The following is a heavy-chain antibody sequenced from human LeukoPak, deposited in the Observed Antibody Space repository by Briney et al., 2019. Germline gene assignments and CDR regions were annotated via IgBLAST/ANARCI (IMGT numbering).Heavy chain of an antibody. V-gene: IGHV3-30*02. CDR3: ARGHYYDSSGYYWSHAFDI. CDR1: GFTFSRYG. D-gene: IGHD3-22*01. J-gene: IGHJ3*02. Sequence: GGSLRLSCAASGFTFSRYGMHWVRQAPGKGLEWVAFIRYDGSNKYYADSVKGRFTISRDNAKNSLYLQMNSLRAEDTAVYYCARGHYYDSSGYYWSHAFDIWGQGTMVTVSS. CDR2: IRYDGSNK.